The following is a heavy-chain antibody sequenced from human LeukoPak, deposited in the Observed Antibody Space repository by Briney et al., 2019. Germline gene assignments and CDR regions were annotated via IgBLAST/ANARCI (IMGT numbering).Heavy chain of an antibody. D-gene: IGHD3-22*01. CDR2: IKQDGSEN. V-gene: IGHV3-7*01. CDR1: GFTFSSYW. CDR3: ARTYYYDSSGYFTWYFDL. Sequence: GGSLRLACAASGFTFSSYWMSWVRQAPGKGLEWVANIKQDGSENYYVDSVKGRFTISRDNAKNSLYVQMNSLRAEDTTVYYCARTYYYDSSGYFTWYFDLWGRGTLVTVSS. J-gene: IGHJ2*01.